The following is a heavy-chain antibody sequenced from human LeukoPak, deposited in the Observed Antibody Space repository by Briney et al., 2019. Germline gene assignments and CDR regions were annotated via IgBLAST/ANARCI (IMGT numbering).Heavy chain of an antibody. V-gene: IGHV3-23*01. J-gene: IGHJ6*03. CDR3: ARDTGPPTVLRYFDWLSEGLYYMDV. Sequence: GGSLRLSCAASGFTFSSYAMSWVRQAPGKGLEWVSAISDSGGSTYYADSVKGRFTISRDNSKNTLYLQMNSLRAEDTAVYYCARDTGPPTVLRYFDWLSEGLYYMDVWGKGTTVTVSS. CDR2: ISDSGGST. CDR1: GFTFSSYA. D-gene: IGHD3-9*01.